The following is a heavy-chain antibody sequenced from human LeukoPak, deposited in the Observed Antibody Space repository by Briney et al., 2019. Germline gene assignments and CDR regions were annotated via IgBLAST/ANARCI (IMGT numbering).Heavy chain of an antibody. Sequence: RASVKVSCKASGYTFTSYGISWVRQAPGQGLEWIGWISAYNGNTNYAQKLQGRVTMTTDTSTSTAYMELRSLRSDDTAVYYCARDYYDSSGSLDGMDVWGQGTTVTVSS. V-gene: IGHV1-18*01. CDR1: GYTFTSYG. CDR3: ARDYYDSSGSLDGMDV. D-gene: IGHD3-22*01. J-gene: IGHJ6*02. CDR2: ISAYNGNT.